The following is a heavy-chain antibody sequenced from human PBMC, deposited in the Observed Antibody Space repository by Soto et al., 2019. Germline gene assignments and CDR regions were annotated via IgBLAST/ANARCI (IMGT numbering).Heavy chain of an antibody. CDR2: IIPIFGTA. CDR3: ARGDIVVVVAATPGAFDI. J-gene: IGHJ3*02. Sequence: ASVKVSCKASGGTFSSYAISWVRQAPGQGLEWMGGIIPIFGTANYAQKFQGRVTITADESTSTAYMELSSLRSEDTAVYYCARGDIVVVVAATPGAFDIWGQGTMVTVSS. V-gene: IGHV1-69*13. D-gene: IGHD2-15*01. CDR1: GGTFSSYA.